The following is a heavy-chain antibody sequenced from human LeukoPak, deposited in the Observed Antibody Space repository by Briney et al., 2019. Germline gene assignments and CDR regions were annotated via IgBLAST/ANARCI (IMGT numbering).Heavy chain of an antibody. V-gene: IGHV1-2*02. CDR2: INPNSGGT. J-gene: IGHJ4*02. D-gene: IGHD5-24*01. CDR1: GYTFTGYY. CDR3: ARGSWLEMYYFDY. Sequence: EASVKVSCKASGYTFTGYYMHWVRQAPGQGLEWMGWINPNSGGTSYAQKFQGRVTMTRDTSISTAYMELSRLRSDDTAVYYCARGSWLEMYYFDYWGQGTLVTVSS.